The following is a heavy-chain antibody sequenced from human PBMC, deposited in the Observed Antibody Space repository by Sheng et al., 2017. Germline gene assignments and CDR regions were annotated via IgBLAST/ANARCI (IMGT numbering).Heavy chain of an antibody. V-gene: IGHV4-34*01. Sequence: QVQLQQWGAGLLKPSETLSLTCAVYGGSFSGYYWSWIRQPPGKGLEWIGEINHSGSTNYNPSLKSRVTISVDTSKNQFSLKLSSVTASDTAVYYCARGENDILTGYSRNFDYWGQGTLVTVSS. D-gene: IGHD3-9*01. CDR2: INHSGST. CDR3: ARGENDILTGYSRNFDY. J-gene: IGHJ4*02. CDR1: GGSFSGYY.